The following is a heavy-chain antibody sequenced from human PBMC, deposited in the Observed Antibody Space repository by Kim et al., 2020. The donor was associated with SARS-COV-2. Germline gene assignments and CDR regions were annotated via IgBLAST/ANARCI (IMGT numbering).Heavy chain of an antibody. Sequence: SETLSLTCAVYGGSFSGYYWSWIRQPPGKGLEWIGEINHSGSTNYNPSLKSRVTISVDTSKNQFSLKLSSVTAADTAVYYCARGYYYYGMDVWGQGTTVTVSS. CDR3: ARGYYYYGMDV. V-gene: IGHV4-34*01. CDR2: INHSGST. CDR1: GGSFSGYY. J-gene: IGHJ6*02.